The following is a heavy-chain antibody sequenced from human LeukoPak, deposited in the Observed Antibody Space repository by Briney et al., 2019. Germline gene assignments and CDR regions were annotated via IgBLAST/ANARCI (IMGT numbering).Heavy chain of an antibody. J-gene: IGHJ5*02. CDR3: ARVFYGSGSYPFDP. CDR2: ISPYKGNT. D-gene: IGHD3-10*01. V-gene: IGHV1-18*01. Sequence: GASVKVSCKSSGYTFTSYGISWVRQAPGQGLEWIGWISPYKGNTDYAQKFQGRVSVTTDTSTSTAYMELSSLRSEDTAVYYCARVFYGSGSYPFDPWGQGTLVTVSS. CDR1: GYTFTSYG.